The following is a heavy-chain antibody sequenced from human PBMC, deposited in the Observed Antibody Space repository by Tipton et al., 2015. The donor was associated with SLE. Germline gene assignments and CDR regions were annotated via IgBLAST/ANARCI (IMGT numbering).Heavy chain of an antibody. CDR1: GFTFSSYA. V-gene: IGHV3-30-3*01. CDR2: ISYDGSNK. J-gene: IGHJ4*02. Sequence: RSLRLSCAASGFTFSSYAMHWVRQAPGKGLEWVAVISYDGSNKYYADSVKGRFTISRDNAKNSLYLQMNSLRAEDTAVYYCARESGGIAKEWGQGTLVTVSS. D-gene: IGHD6-13*01. CDR3: ARESGGIAKE.